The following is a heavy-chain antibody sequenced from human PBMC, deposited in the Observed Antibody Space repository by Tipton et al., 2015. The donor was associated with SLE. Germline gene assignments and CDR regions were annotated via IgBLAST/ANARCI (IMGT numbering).Heavy chain of an antibody. CDR2: ISYDGSNK. CDR1: GFTFSTYA. CDR3: ARDAYYYDSTVYYFDY. D-gene: IGHD3-22*01. Sequence: LSLTCAASGFTFSTYAMHWFRQAPGKGLEWVAVISYDGSNKYYADSVKGRFTISRDNSKNTLYLQMNSLTAEDTAVYYCARDAYYYDSTVYYFDYWGQGTLVTVSS. J-gene: IGHJ4*02. V-gene: IGHV3-30-3*01.